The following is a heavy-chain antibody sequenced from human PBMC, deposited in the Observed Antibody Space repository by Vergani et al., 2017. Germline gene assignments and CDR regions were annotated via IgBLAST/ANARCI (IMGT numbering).Heavy chain of an antibody. D-gene: IGHD6-13*01. V-gene: IGHV3-7*03. CDR3: AGGGEYSSSWAPNYFDY. CDR1: GYSLSRFW. J-gene: IGHJ4*02. Sequence: VQLVESGGGVVQPGRSLRLSCAASGYSLSRFWMSWVRQAPEKGLEWVAHISPDGSATSYVDSVKGRFTISRDNAKNSLYLQMNSLRAEDTALYYCAGGGEYSSSWAPNYFDYWGQGTLVTVSS. CDR2: ISPDGSAT.